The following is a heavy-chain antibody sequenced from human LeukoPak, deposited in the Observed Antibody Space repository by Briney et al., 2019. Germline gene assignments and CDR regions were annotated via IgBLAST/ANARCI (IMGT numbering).Heavy chain of an antibody. CDR2: IYYSGST. CDR1: GGSISSYY. D-gene: IGHD6-19*01. J-gene: IGHJ2*01. Sequence: PSETLSLTCTVSGGSISSYYWSWIRQPPRKGLEWIGYIYYSGSTNFNPSLKSRVTISVVTSKNQFSLKLRTVTAADTAVYYCARTSFVGGHSSGWSLNWYFDLWGRGTLVTVSS. V-gene: IGHV4-59*01. CDR3: ARTSFVGGHSSGWSLNWYFDL.